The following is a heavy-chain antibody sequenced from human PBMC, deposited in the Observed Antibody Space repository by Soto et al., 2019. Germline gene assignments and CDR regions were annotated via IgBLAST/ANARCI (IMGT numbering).Heavy chain of an antibody. CDR1: GFSFTGHG. D-gene: IGHD1-7*01. CDR2: IYYDGSDE. V-gene: IGHV3-33*01. Sequence: QVQLVESGGGVVQPGRSLRLSCAASGFSFTGHGMHWVRQAPGKGREWVALIYYDGSDEYYADSVKGRFSISRDNSKNMVYLHMNSLRAEDTAVYYCARHTGTPPSNMWPVPCTYFDYWGQGTLVTVSS. CDR3: ARHTGTPPSNMWPVPCTYFDY. J-gene: IGHJ4*02.